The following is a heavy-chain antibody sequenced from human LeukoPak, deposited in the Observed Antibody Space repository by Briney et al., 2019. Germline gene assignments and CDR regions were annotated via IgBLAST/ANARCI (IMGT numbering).Heavy chain of an antibody. D-gene: IGHD2-15*01. J-gene: IGHJ4*02. CDR2: INPNSGGT. CDR3: ARILLCSGGSCPSVGVDY. CDR1: GYTFTGYY. V-gene: IGHV1-2*06. Sequence: ASVKVSCKASGYTFTGYYMHWVRQAPGQGLEWMGRINPNSGGTNYAQKCQGRVTMTRDTSIRTAYMELSRLRSDDTAVYYCARILLCSGGSCPSVGVDYWGQGTLVTVSS.